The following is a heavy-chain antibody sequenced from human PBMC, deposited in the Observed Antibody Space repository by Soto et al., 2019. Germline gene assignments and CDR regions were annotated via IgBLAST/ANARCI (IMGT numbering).Heavy chain of an antibody. CDR3: AKTPHDDSRGYYSWFDS. CDR2: ISAYNNNT. D-gene: IGHD3-22*01. V-gene: IGHV1-18*01. Sequence: ASVKVSCKASGYTFRTYGISLLRQAPGQRLKRKRWISAYNNNTNYAQKLQGRVTITTETSTSSAYMELRSLRSDYTAVYYCAKTPHDDSRGYYSWFDSWGQGTLVTVSS. CDR1: GYTFRTYG. J-gene: IGHJ5*01.